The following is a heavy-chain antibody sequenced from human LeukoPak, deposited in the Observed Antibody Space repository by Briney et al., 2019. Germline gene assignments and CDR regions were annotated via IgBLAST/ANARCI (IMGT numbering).Heavy chain of an antibody. Sequence: SETLSLTCAVSGVSISRGGYSWSWIRQPPGKGLEWIGYIYHSGSTNYNPSLKSRLTISVDTSKNQFSLKLSSVTAADTAVYFCARGPYSYDSSGAFDIWGQGTMVTVSS. D-gene: IGHD3-22*01. CDR1: GVSISRGGYS. CDR3: ARGPYSYDSSGAFDI. CDR2: IYHSGST. V-gene: IGHV4-30-4*07. J-gene: IGHJ3*02.